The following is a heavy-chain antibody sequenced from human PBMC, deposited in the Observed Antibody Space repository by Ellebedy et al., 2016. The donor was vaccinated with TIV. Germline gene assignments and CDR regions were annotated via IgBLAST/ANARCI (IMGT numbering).Heavy chain of an antibody. V-gene: IGHV3-30-3*01. D-gene: IGHD3-10*01. CDR2: ISYDGSNK. J-gene: IGHJ4*02. CDR1: GFTFSSYA. CDR3: ARDTPYYYGSGSLGY. Sequence: GESLKISCAASGFTFSSYAMHWVRQAPGKGLEWVAVISYDGSNKYYADSVKGRFTISRDNSKNTLYLQMNSLRAEDTAVYYCARDTPYYYGSGSLGYWGQGTLVTVSS.